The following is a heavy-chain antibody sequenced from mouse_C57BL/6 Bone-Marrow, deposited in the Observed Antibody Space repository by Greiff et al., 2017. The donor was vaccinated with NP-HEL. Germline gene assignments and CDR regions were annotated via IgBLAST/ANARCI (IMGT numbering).Heavy chain of an antibody. J-gene: IGHJ3*01. Sequence: EVKLMESGPGMVKPSQSLSLTCTVTGYSITSGYDWHWIRHFPGNKLEWMGYISYSGSTNYNPSLKSRISITHDTSKNQFVLKLNSVTTEDTATYYCARGRDGYYLAWFAYWGQGTLVTVSA. CDR3: ARGRDGYYLAWFAY. CDR1: GYSITSGYD. V-gene: IGHV3-1*01. CDR2: ISYSGST. D-gene: IGHD2-3*01.